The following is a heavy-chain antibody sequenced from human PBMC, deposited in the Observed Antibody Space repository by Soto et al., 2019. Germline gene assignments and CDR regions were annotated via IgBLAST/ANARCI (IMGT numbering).Heavy chain of an antibody. CDR2: ISSSSSYI. V-gene: IGHV3-21*01. CDR1: GFTFSSYS. Sequence: GGSLRLSCAASGFTFSSYSMNWVRQAPGKGLEWASSISSSSSYIYYADSVKGRFTISRDNAKNSLYLQMNSLRAEDTAVYYCARGDESNYDIYFYYYYYYMDVWGKGTTVTVSS. D-gene: IGHD3-9*01. CDR3: ARGDESNYDIYFYYYYYYMDV. J-gene: IGHJ6*03.